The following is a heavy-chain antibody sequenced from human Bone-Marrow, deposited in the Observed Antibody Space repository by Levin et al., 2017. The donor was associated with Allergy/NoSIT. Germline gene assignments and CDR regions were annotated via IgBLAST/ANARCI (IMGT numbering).Heavy chain of an antibody. CDR1: GFTFRSYS. J-gene: IGHJ4*02. V-gene: IGHV3-21*01. D-gene: IGHD1-26*01. CDR3: SRDLSLGIPQGFDC. Sequence: GGSLRLSCAASGFTFRSYSMNWARQAPGKGLEWVSTISSTSSYIYHAESVKGRFTISRDNAKNSVYLQMSSLRAEDTAVYYCSRDLSLGIPQGFDCWGQGTLVTVSS. CDR2: ISSTSSYI.